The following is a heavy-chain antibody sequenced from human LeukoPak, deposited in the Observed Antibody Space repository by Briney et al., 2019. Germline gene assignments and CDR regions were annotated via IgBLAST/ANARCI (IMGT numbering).Heavy chain of an antibody. CDR1: GYSISSGYY. J-gene: IGHJ4*02. Sequence: PSETLSLTCTVSGYSISSGYYWGWIRQPPGKGLEWIGSIYHSGSTYYNPSLKSRVTISVDTSKNQFSLKLSSVTAADTAVYYCARSRFGELFFDYWGQGTLVTVSS. V-gene: IGHV4-38-2*02. CDR2: IYHSGST. D-gene: IGHD3-10*02. CDR3: ARSRFGELFFDY.